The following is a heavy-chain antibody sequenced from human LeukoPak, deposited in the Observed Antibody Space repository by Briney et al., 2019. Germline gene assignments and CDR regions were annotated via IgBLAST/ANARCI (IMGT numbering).Heavy chain of an antibody. CDR2: ISTSGTTI. J-gene: IGHJ4*02. CDR1: GFTFSSYS. CDR3: ATLLTGGPWG. V-gene: IGHV3-48*04. D-gene: IGHD2-8*02. Sequence: GGSLRLSCAASGFTFSSYSMNWVRQAPGKGLEWVSYISTSGTTIYYADSVKGRFTISRDNAKNSLYLQMNSLRAEDTAVYYCATLLTGGPWGWGQGTLVTVSS.